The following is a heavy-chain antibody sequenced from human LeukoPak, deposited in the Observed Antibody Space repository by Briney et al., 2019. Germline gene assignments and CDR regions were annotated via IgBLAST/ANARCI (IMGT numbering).Heavy chain of an antibody. V-gene: IGHV1-69-2*01. CDR1: GGTFSSYA. D-gene: IGHD6-19*01. CDR3: ATAPTGYSSGWYGYYYYMDV. Sequence: ASVKVSCKASGGTFSSYAISWVQQAPGKGLEWMGLVDPEDGETIYAEKFQGRVTITADTSTDTAYMELSSLRSEDTAVYYCATAPTGYSSGWYGYYYYMDVWGNGTTVTVSS. CDR2: VDPEDGET. J-gene: IGHJ6*03.